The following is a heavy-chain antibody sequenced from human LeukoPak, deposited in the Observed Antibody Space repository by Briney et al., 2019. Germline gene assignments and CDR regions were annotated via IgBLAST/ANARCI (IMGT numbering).Heavy chain of an antibody. D-gene: IGHD3-22*01. CDR3: AREYDANYYDSSGYYENLDY. CDR1: GLTFSGFW. Sequence: GGSLRLSCAASGLTFSGFWMTWVRQAPGGGLQWVANINEHGSENHYVDSVTGRLSISRDNAKNSLYLQMNSLRGEDTAVDYGAREYDANYYDSSGYYENLDYWGQGTLVTVSS. CDR2: INEHGSEN. V-gene: IGHV3-7*01. J-gene: IGHJ4*02.